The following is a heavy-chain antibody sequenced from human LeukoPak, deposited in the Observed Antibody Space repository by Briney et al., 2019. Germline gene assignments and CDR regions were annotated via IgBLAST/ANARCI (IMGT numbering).Heavy chain of an antibody. CDR3: ARDSTGGGVDY. Sequence: GALRLSCAASGFTFSSYSLNWVRQAPGKGLEWVSYISSSSSTIYYADSVKGRFTISRDNAKNSLYLQMNSLRAEDTAVYYCARDSTGGGVDYWGQGTLVTVSS. D-gene: IGHD4-17*01. CDR2: ISSSSSTI. V-gene: IGHV3-48*01. J-gene: IGHJ4*02. CDR1: GFTFSSYS.